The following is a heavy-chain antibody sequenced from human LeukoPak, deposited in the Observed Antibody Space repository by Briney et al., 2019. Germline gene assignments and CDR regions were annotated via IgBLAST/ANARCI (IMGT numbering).Heavy chain of an antibody. CDR1: GYSFTSYW. V-gene: IGHV5-51*01. D-gene: IGHD6-19*01. CDR3: ARRNIEVAGNSFDY. CDR2: IYSGGSNS. J-gene: IGHJ4*02. Sequence: GESLKISCKGSGYSFTSYWIGWVRQMPGKGLEWVGIIYSGGSNSAYSPSFQGQVTMSVDKSMNTAYLKWTSLKASDTAMYYCARRNIEVAGNSFDYWGQGTLVTVSS.